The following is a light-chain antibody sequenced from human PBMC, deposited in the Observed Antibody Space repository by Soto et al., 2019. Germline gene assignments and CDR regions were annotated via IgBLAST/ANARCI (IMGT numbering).Light chain of an antibody. CDR3: QQYGNLRQT. CDR2: AAS. V-gene: IGKV3-20*01. Sequence: EIVLTQSPGTLSLSPGERATLSCRASQSLSSNSLAWYQQKPGQAPRLLIYAASSRATGIPDRFSGSGSGTDFTLTISRLEPEDFAVYYCQQYGNLRQTFGQGTKVDIK. J-gene: IGKJ1*01. CDR1: QSLSSNS.